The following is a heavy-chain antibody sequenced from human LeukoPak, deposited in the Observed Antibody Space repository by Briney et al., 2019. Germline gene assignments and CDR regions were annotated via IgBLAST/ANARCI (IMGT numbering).Heavy chain of an antibody. V-gene: IGHV3-21*01. D-gene: IGHD1-7*01. Sequence: PGGSLRLSCAASGFTFSSYWMSWVRQAPGKGLEWVSAISGSGGSIYYADSVKGRFTISRDNAKNSLYLQMNSLRAEDTAVYYCARGTTIQVPYGMDVWGQGTTVTVSS. J-gene: IGHJ6*02. CDR1: GFTFSSYW. CDR3: ARGTTIQVPYGMDV. CDR2: ISGSGGSI.